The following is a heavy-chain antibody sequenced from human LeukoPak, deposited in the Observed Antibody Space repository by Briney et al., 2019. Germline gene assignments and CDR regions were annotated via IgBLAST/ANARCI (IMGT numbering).Heavy chain of an antibody. CDR2: IYYSGST. J-gene: IGHJ4*02. Sequence: SETLFLTCTVSGGSISSYYWSWIRQPPGKGLEWIGYIYYSGSTNYNPSLKSRVTISVDTSKNQFSLKLSSVTAADTAVYYCARNSGYDYGGFDYWGQGTLVTVSS. CDR3: ARNSGYDYGGFDY. D-gene: IGHD5-12*01. CDR1: GGSISSYY. V-gene: IGHV4-59*01.